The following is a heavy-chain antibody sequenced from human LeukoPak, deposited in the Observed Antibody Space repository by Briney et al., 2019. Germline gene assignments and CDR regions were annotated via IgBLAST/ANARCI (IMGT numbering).Heavy chain of an antibody. CDR1: GGSISSYY. CDR2: IYYSGST. D-gene: IGHD2-2*01. J-gene: IGHJ4*02. V-gene: IGHV4-59*01. Sequence: SETLSLTCTVSGGSISSYYWSWIRQPPGKGLEWIGYIYYSGSTNYNPSLKSRVTISVDTSKNQFSLKLSSVTAADTAVYYCARARGYCSSTSCPFGYWGQGTLVTVSS. CDR3: ARARGYCSSTSCPFGY.